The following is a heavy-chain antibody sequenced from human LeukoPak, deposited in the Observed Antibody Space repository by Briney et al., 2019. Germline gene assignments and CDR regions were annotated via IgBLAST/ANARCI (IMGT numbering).Heavy chain of an antibody. CDR2: ISSSGSTI. Sequence: GGSLRLSCAASGFTFSSYEMNWVRRAPGKGLEWVSYISSSGSTIYYADSVKGRFTISRDNAKNSLYLQMNSLRAEDTAVYYCARDAYYYGSGSDLDYWGQGTLVTVSS. D-gene: IGHD3-10*01. CDR3: ARDAYYYGSGSDLDY. V-gene: IGHV3-48*03. J-gene: IGHJ4*02. CDR1: GFTFSSYE.